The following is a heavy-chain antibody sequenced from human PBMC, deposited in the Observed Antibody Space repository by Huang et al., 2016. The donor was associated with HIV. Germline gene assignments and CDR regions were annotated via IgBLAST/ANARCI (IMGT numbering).Heavy chain of an antibody. Sequence: QLQLQGSGPGLVKPSETLSLTCTVSGGSITSSSYYWGWIRQPPGKGLEGVGSIYYSGSTDYSPSRKSPFTVSVDTSKNQFSLKLSSVTAADTAVYYCARHFSYYDSSGYTPWDAFDIWGQGTMVTVSS. CDR1: GGSITSSSYY. J-gene: IGHJ3*02. CDR2: IYYSGST. CDR3: ARHFSYYDSSGYTPWDAFDI. V-gene: IGHV4-39*01. D-gene: IGHD3-22*01.